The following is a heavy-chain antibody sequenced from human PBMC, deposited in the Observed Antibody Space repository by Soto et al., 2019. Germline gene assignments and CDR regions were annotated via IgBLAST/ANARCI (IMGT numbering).Heavy chain of an antibody. V-gene: IGHV3-23*01. CDR3: ARSSDGGSSIFKY. Sequence: VQLLESGGGLVQPGESLRLSCAASGFTFSNYAMNWVRQAPGKGLEWVSGISDSGGRTNYADSVKGRFTISRDISKSTLYLQMNSLRADDTALYYCARSSDGGSSIFKYWSQGSMVTVSS. J-gene: IGHJ4*02. CDR2: ISDSGGRT. D-gene: IGHD6-25*01. CDR1: GFTFSNYA.